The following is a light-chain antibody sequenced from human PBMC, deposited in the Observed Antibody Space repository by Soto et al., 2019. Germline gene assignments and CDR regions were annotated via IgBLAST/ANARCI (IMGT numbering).Light chain of an antibody. V-gene: IGLV2-8*01. J-gene: IGLJ3*02. Sequence: QSALTQPPSASGSPGQSVTISCTGTSSDIGADNHVSWYQQHPGKAPXXMIXEVXXXXXGXPDXFXXSKSXXXXSXTVXGXXXXXXXXYYCSSYAGINNWVFGGGTKLTVL. CDR1: SSDIGADNH. CDR3: SSYAGINNWV. CDR2: EVX.